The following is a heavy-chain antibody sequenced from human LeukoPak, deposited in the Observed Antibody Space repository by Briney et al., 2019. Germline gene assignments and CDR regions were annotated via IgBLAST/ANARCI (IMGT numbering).Heavy chain of an antibody. Sequence: GGSLRLSCAASGFTFTSYSMSWVRQAPGKGLEWVSGTSDRGDYTYYADCVKGRFTISRDNSKNTLYLQMNSLRAEDTALYFCAKKAQYNGNYPLDYWGQGTLVTVSS. D-gene: IGHD1-26*01. CDR1: GFTFTSYS. CDR3: AKKAQYNGNYPLDY. CDR2: TSDRGDYT. V-gene: IGHV3-23*01. J-gene: IGHJ4*02.